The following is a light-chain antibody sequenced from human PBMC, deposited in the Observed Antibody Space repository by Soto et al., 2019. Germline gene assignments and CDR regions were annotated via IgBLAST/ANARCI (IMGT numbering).Light chain of an antibody. CDR3: QQYNSYSRT. CDR1: QSISSW. Sequence: DIQMTQSPSTLSASVGDRVTITCRASQSISSWLAWYQQKPGKAPKLLIYKSSSLESGVPSRFSGSGSGTEFTLINSSLQPDDFAPYYCQQYNSYSRTFGQGTKVEIK. V-gene: IGKV1-5*03. CDR2: KSS. J-gene: IGKJ1*01.